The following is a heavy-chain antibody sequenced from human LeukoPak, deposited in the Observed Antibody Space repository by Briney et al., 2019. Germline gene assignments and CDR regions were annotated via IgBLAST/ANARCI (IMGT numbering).Heavy chain of an antibody. CDR2: VTHSGST. J-gene: IGHJ5*02. Sequence: SETLSLTCAVYGGSFSGYYWSWIRQPPGKGLEFIGEVTHSGSTNYNPSLKSRITISVDTSKNQFSLKMNSVTVADTAVYYCARGGYSYETSNWFDPWGQGTLVTVSS. D-gene: IGHD5-18*01. V-gene: IGHV4-34*01. CDR1: GGSFSGYY. CDR3: ARGGYSYETSNWFDP.